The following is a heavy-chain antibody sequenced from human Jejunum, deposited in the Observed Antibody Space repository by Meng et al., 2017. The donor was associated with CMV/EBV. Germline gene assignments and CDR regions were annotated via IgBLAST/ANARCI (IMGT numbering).Heavy chain of an antibody. D-gene: IGHD4-23*01. Sequence: EVQVVESGGGLVQPGGSLRLSCAASGFTFSDHYMDWVRQAPGKGLEWIARSRNKGNSYSTDYAASVKGRFAISRDDSKDSVFLQMNSLKTEDTAVYHCAVVAGGGKTLDYWGQGTLVTVSS. CDR3: AVVAGGGKTLDY. CDR2: SRNKGNSYST. V-gene: IGHV3-72*01. CDR1: GFTFSDHY. J-gene: IGHJ4*02.